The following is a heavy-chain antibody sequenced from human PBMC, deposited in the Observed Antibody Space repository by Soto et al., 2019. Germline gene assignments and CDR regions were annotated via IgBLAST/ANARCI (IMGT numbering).Heavy chain of an antibody. Sequence: VQLQQWGAGLLKPSETLSLTCAVYGGSFSGYHWSWFRQPPGKGVEWIGEINPSGSINYNPSLKSRVTISADTSKNQFSLNLSSVTAADTAVYYCATFVGATTVTRGSPRDYWGQGTLVTVSS. CDR3: ATFVGATTVTRGSPRDY. D-gene: IGHD4-4*01. CDR1: GGSFSGYH. CDR2: INPSGSI. J-gene: IGHJ4*02. V-gene: IGHV4-34*01.